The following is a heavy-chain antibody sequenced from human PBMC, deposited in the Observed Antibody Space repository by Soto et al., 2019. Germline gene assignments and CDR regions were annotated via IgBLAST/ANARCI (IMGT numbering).Heavy chain of an antibody. CDR2: ISWDGGST. J-gene: IGHJ6*02. V-gene: IGHV3-43*01. D-gene: IGHD4-4*01. CDR3: AKDIDPMTTYYYYGMDV. CDR1: GFTFDDYT. Sequence: GGSLRLSCAASGFTFDDYTMHWVRQAPGKGLEWVSLISWDGGSTYYADSVKGRFTISRDNSKNSLYLQMNSLRTEDTALYYCAKDIDPMTTYYYYGMDVWGQGTTVTVSS.